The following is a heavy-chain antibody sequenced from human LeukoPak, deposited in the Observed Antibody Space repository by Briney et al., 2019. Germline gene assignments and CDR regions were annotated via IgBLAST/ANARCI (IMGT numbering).Heavy chain of an antibody. J-gene: IGHJ4*02. D-gene: IGHD2/OR15-2a*01. V-gene: IGHV3-33*01. Sequence: GGSLRLSCAASGFPFDRYGMHWVRQAPSKGLEWVAVIWYDGSNKYYGDSVKGRFTISRDDSNNTLYLQMNSLSAEDTAVFYCARGGILGLSGLGILDHWGQGTPVTVSS. CDR1: GFPFDRYG. CDR2: IWYDGSNK. CDR3: ARGGILGLSGLGILDH.